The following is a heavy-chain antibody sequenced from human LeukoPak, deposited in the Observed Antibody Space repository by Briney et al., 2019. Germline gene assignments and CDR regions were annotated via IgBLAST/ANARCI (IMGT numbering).Heavy chain of an antibody. CDR3: ARGRYDVVVPAAIGRHLDY. D-gene: IGHD2-2*01. CDR2: INHGGST. CDR1: GGSFSGYY. V-gene: IGHV4-34*01. Sequence: PSETLSPTCIVYGGSFSGYYWSWIRQPPEKGLEWIGEINHGGSTNYNPSLKSRVTISVDTSKNQFSLKLSSVTAADTAVYFCARGRYDVVVPAAIGRHLDYWGQGTLVTVSS. J-gene: IGHJ4*02.